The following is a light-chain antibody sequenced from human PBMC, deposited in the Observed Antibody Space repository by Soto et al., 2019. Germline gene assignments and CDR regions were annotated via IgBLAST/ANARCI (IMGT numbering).Light chain of an antibody. CDR1: QSVTSNY. CDR2: GAS. Sequence: EIVLTQSPGTLSLSPGQRATLSCRASQSVTSNYLAWYQQKPGQAPWLLIFGASIRATGLPDRFSGSGSGTDFTLTISRLEPEDFAVYYCQQYGSSVTFGQGTRLEIK. J-gene: IGKJ5*01. V-gene: IGKV3-20*01. CDR3: QQYGSSVT.